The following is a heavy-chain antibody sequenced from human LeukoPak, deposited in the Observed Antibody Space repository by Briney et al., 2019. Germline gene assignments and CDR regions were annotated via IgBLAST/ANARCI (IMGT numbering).Heavy chain of an antibody. J-gene: IGHJ4*02. CDR3: AKEARNDYGDYSPFGLGSFDY. CDR1: GFTFSSYG. Sequence: GGSLRLSCAASGFTFSSYGMHWVRQAPGKGLEWVAVISYDGSNKYYADSVKGRFTISRDNSKNTLYLQMNSLRAEDTAVYYCAKEARNDYGDYSPFGLGSFDYWGQGTPVTVSS. V-gene: IGHV3-30*18. CDR2: ISYDGSNK. D-gene: IGHD4-17*01.